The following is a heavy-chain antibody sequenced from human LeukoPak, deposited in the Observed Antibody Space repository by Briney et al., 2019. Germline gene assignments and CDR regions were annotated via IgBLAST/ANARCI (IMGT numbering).Heavy chain of an antibody. CDR1: AGSINSDTYY. CDR3: ARGGTYNDILSFDP. V-gene: IGHV4-61*01. D-gene: IGHD3-9*01. J-gene: IGHJ5*02. Sequence: SETLSLTCTVSAGSINSDTYYWGWIRQPPGKGLEWIGQIYYTGSTYYNPSLKRRVTISVDTSRNQFSLNLTSVTAADTAVYYCARGGTYNDILSFDPWGQGTLVTVSS. CDR2: IYYTGST.